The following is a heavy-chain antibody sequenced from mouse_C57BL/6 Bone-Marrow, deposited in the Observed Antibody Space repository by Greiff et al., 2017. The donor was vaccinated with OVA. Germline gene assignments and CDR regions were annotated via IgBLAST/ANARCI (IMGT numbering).Heavy chain of an antibody. Sequence: QVQLKESGAELMKPGASVKLSCKATGYTFTGYWIEWVKQRPGHGLEWIGEILPGGGSTNYNEKFKGKATFTADTSSNTAYMQLSSLTTEDSAIYYCAREGGLRYFDVWGTGTTVTVSS. V-gene: IGHV1-9*01. J-gene: IGHJ1*03. CDR1: GYTFTGYW. CDR3: AREGGLRYFDV. CDR2: ILPGGGST. D-gene: IGHD2-2*01.